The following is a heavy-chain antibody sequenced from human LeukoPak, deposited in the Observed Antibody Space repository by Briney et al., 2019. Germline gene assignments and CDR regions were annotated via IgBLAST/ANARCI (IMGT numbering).Heavy chain of an antibody. CDR1: GYTFTSYD. D-gene: IGHD3-3*01. J-gene: IGHJ5*02. V-gene: IGHV1-8*03. CDR2: MNPNSGNT. Sequence: EASVKVSCKASGYTFTSYDISWVRQATGQGLEWMGWMNPNSGNTVYAQKFQDRVTITRNTSISTAYMELSRLRSDDTAVYYCARWRFRSQRGFDPWGQGTLVTVSS. CDR3: ARWRFRSQRGFDP.